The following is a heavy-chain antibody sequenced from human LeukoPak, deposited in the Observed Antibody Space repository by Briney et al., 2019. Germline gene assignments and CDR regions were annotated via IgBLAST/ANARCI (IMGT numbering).Heavy chain of an antibody. V-gene: IGHV3-15*01. D-gene: IGHD6-13*01. Sequence: PGGSLRLSCAASGFTFSNAWMSWVRQAPGKGLEWVGRIKSKADGETTGYAAPVKGRFTISSDDSKNTLYLQMNSLETEDTAVYYCTTDRGIAVAKYFQHWGQGTLVTVSS. CDR2: IKSKADGETT. J-gene: IGHJ1*01. CDR3: TTDRGIAVAKYFQH. CDR1: GFTFSNAW.